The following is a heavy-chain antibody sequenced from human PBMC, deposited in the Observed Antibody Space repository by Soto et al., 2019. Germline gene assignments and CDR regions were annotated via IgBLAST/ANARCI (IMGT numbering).Heavy chain of an antibody. J-gene: IGHJ4*02. Sequence: ASVKVSCKASGYTFTSYGISWVRQAPGQGLEWMGWISAHNGNTNNAQKLQGRVTMTTDTSTSTAYMELRSLRSDDTAVYYCARILSTSGYYRMTFDYWGQGTLVTVSS. V-gene: IGHV1-18*01. CDR2: ISAHNGNT. D-gene: IGHD3-22*01. CDR3: ARILSTSGYYRMTFDY. CDR1: GYTFTSYG.